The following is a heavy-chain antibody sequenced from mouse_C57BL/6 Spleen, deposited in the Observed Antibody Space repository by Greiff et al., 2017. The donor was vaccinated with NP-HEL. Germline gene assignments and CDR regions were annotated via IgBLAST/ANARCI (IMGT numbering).Heavy chain of an antibody. CDR2: ISSGGDYI. Sequence: EVKVEESGEGLVKPGGSLKLSCAASGFTFSSYAMSWVRQTPEKRLEWVAYISSGGDYIYYADTVKGRFTISRDNARNTLYLQMSSLKSEDTAMYYCTREGLIYDCYSYYFDYWGQGTTLTVSS. CDR3: TREGLIYDCYSYYFDY. CDR1: GFTFSSYA. V-gene: IGHV5-9-1*02. D-gene: IGHD2-3*01. J-gene: IGHJ2*01.